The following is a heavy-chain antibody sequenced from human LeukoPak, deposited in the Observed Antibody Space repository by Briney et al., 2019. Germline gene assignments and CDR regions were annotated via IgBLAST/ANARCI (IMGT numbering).Heavy chain of an antibody. CDR1: GGSFSDYN. Sequence: SETLSPTCAVDGGSFSDYNWTWIRQPPGKGLEWIGEIVHNGTTNYNPSLKGRVTISLDTSKNQFSLKLTSVTAADTAVYYCARPSGGTPFKRFDYWGEGTLVTVSS. CDR3: ARPSGGTPFKRFDY. J-gene: IGHJ4*02. D-gene: IGHD1-14*01. V-gene: IGHV4-34*12. CDR2: IVHNGTT.